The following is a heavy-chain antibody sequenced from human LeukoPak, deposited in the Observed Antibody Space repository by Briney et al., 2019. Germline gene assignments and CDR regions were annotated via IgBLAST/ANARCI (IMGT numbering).Heavy chain of an antibody. CDR1: GYTFTSYG. CDR2: ISAYNGNT. Sequence: EASVKVSCKASGYTFTSYGISWVRQAPGQGLEWMGWISAYNGNTNYAQKLQGRVTMTTDTSTSTAYMELRSLRSDDTAVYYCARAGRLYCSSTSCTYYYYGMDVWGQGTTVTVSS. J-gene: IGHJ6*02. V-gene: IGHV1-18*01. D-gene: IGHD2-2*01. CDR3: ARAGRLYCSSTSCTYYYYGMDV.